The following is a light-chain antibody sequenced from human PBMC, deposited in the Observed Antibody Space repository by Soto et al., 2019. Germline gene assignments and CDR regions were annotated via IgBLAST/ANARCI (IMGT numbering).Light chain of an antibody. CDR3: AAWDDSLNGPV. J-gene: IGLJ2*01. V-gene: IGLV1-44*01. CDR1: SSNIGLND. CDR2: DTN. Sequence: QSVLTQPPSASGTPGQTDTISCSGSSSNIGLNDVHWYRQLSGTAPQILIYDTNQQATGVPDRFSGSRSGTSASLAIHGLQSEDEADYHCAAWDDSLNGPVFGGGTQLTVL.